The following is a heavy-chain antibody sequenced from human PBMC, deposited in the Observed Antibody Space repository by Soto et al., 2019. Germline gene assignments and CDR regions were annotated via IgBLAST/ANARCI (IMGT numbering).Heavy chain of an antibody. Sequence: EVQLVQSGAEVKKPGESLKISCKGSGYRFTSYWIGWVRQMPGTDLEWMGVIYPGESGTRHSPSFQGQVTISADKSSSTAYPQRSSLKASDTAMYYCATSYRDSRTYYYFGMDVWGQGTTVIVS. CDR3: ATSYRDSRTYYYFGMDV. CDR2: IYPGESGT. CDR1: GYRFTSYW. D-gene: IGHD1-26*01. V-gene: IGHV5-51*01. J-gene: IGHJ6*02.